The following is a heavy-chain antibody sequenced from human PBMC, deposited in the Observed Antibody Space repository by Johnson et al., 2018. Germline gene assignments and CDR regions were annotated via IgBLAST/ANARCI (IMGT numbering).Heavy chain of an antibody. CDR1: GYTFTSYD. V-gene: IGHV1-8*01. D-gene: IGHD6-19*01. J-gene: IGHJ1*01. CDR3: ARGRRAVAGPTGNFQH. Sequence: QVQLVQSGAEVKKPGASXKVSCKASGYTFTSYDITWVRQATGQGLEWMGWMDPNSGNTGYAQKFQGRVTMTRNTSISTAHMELSSLISEDTAVYYCARGRRAVAGPTGNFQHWGQGTRVTVSS. CDR2: MDPNSGNT.